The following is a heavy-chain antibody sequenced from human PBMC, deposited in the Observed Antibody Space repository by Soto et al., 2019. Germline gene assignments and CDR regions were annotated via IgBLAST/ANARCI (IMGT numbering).Heavy chain of an antibody. J-gene: IGHJ3*02. CDR3: ARRTLNWNDVSNTPSWAFDI. Sequence: GESLKISCKGSGYSFTSYWIGWVRQMPGKGLEWMGIIYPGDSDTRYSPSFQGQVTISADKSISTAYLQWSSLKASDTAMYYCARRTLNWNDVSNTPSWAFDIWGQGTMVTVSS. CDR1: GYSFTSYW. V-gene: IGHV5-51*01. D-gene: IGHD1-20*01. CDR2: IYPGDSDT.